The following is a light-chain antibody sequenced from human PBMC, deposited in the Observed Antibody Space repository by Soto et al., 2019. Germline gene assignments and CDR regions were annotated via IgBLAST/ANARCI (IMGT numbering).Light chain of an antibody. Sequence: EIVMTQSPATVSVSPGERATLSCRASQSVSSNLAWYQQKPGQAPRLLIYVASTRATGIPARFSGSGSGTEFTLTISSLQSEDFAVYYCQQYNNWPGTFGQGTKVEIK. CDR2: VAS. CDR3: QQYNNWPGT. CDR1: QSVSSN. V-gene: IGKV3-15*01. J-gene: IGKJ1*01.